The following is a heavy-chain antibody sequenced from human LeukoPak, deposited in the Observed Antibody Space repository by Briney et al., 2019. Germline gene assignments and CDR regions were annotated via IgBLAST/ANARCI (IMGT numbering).Heavy chain of an antibody. CDR2: INDSEST. Sequence: SETLSLTCTVSGGSITNNYWSWIRQPPGKGLEWIGEINDSESTNYNPSLKSRVTISVDTSKKQFSLKLSSVTAADTAIYYCATTGQQLDNDAFDIWGQGTMVTVSS. CDR3: ATTGQQLDNDAFDI. D-gene: IGHD6-13*01. J-gene: IGHJ3*02. V-gene: IGHV4-34*01. CDR1: GGSITNNY.